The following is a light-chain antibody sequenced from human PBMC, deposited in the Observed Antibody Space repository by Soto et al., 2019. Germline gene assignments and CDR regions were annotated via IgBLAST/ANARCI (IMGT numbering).Light chain of an antibody. CDR3: QQYNNWPDMYT. V-gene: IGKV3-15*01. CDR2: GAS. J-gene: IGKJ2*01. CDR1: RSVGTT. Sequence: EMVMTQSPATLSVSPGERVILSCRASRSVGTTLAWYQQKPGQAPRLLIYGASTRATGIPARFSGSGSGTDFTLTINSRQSEDFAIYYCQQYNNWPDMYTFGQGTKLEIK.